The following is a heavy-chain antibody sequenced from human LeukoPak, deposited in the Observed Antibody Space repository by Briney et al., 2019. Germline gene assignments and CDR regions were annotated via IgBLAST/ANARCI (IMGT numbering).Heavy chain of an antibody. V-gene: IGHV3-23*01. J-gene: IGHJ4*02. Sequence: GGSLRLSCAASGFTFSTYGMIWVRQAPGKGLECVSTIGLSDDSTNYADSVKGRFTVSRDSSKNTLYLLMNSLRAEDTARYYCARDPNWGSGYWGQGTLVTVSS. D-gene: IGHD7-27*01. CDR2: IGLSDDST. CDR3: ARDPNWGSGY. CDR1: GFTFSTYG.